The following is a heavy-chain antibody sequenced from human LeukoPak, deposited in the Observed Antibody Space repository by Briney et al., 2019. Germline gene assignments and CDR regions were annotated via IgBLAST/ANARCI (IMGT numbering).Heavy chain of an antibody. CDR3: ARDRHGMDV. V-gene: IGHV3-7*01. Sequence: GGSLRLSCAASRFILSNYWMSWLRQAPGKGLEWVANIKQDGSERNYLDSVKGRFTISRDNAKNSVYLQMNSLGVDDTAVYYCARDRHGMDVWGQGTTVTVSS. J-gene: IGHJ6*02. CDR2: IKQDGSER. CDR1: RFILSNYW.